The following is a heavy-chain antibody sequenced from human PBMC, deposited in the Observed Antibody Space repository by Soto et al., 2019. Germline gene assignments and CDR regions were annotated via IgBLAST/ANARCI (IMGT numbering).Heavy chain of an antibody. CDR1: GGTFKSYA. D-gene: IGHD1-1*01. J-gene: IGHJ4*02. CDR3: ARGRYGDY. CDR2: IMPIFGTA. V-gene: IGHV1-69*13. Sequence: SVKVSCKASGGTFKSYAISWVRQAPGQGLEWLGGIMPIFGTADYAQKFQGRVTITADESTSTAYMELSSLRSEDTAVYYCARGRYGDYWGQGALVTVSS.